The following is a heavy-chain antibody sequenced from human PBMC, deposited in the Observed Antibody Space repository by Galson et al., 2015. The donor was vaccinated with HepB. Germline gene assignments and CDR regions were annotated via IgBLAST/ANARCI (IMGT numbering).Heavy chain of an antibody. CDR1: GFTFSSYA. V-gene: IGHV3-30*04. D-gene: IGHD3-10*01. CDR3: ARVRPMVRGVNVFHYYYGMDV. CDR2: ISYDGSNK. J-gene: IGHJ6*02. Sequence: SLRLSCAASGFTFSSYAMHWVRQAPGKGLEWVAVISYDGSNKYYADSVKGRFTISRDNSKNTLYLQMNSLRAEDTAVYYCARVRPMVRGVNVFHYYYGMDVWGQGTTVTVSS.